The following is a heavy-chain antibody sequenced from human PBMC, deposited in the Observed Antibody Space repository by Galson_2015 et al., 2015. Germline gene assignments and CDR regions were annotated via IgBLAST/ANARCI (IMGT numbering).Heavy chain of an antibody. CDR2: INSDGSST. V-gene: IGHV3-74*01. Sequence: SLRLSCAASGFTVSSYWMHWVRRGPGKGLVWVSRINSDGSSTSYADSVKGRFTISRDNAKNTLYLQMNSLRAEDTAVYYCASSSSAMATGWGQGTLVTVSS. D-gene: IGHD5-24*01. CDR3: ASSSSAMATG. J-gene: IGHJ4*02. CDR1: GFTVSSYW.